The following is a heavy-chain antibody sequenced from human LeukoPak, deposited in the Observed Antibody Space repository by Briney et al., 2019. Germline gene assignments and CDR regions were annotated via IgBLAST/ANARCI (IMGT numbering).Heavy chain of an antibody. V-gene: IGHV4-59*08. Sequence: KPSETLSLTCTVSGGSISSYYWSWIRQPPGKGLEWIGYIYYSGSTYYRPSLKSRVTISVDTSKNQFSLKLSSVTAADTAMYYCARGVPAGYFDHWGLGTLATVSS. CDR3: ARGVPAGYFDH. CDR2: IYYSGST. J-gene: IGHJ4*02. CDR1: GGSISSYY.